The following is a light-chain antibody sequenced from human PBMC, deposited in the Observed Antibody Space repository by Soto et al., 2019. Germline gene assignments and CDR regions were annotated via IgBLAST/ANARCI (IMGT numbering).Light chain of an antibody. CDR3: QQYNSYSYT. CDR1: QSISSW. Sequence: DIQMTQSPSTLSASVGDRVTITCRASQSISSWLAWYQQKPGKAPKLLFYDASSLESGVPSRFRGRGSGTEFTLTISSLQPDHFATDYCQQYNSYSYTFGQGTKQEIK. CDR2: DAS. V-gene: IGKV1-5*01. J-gene: IGKJ2*01.